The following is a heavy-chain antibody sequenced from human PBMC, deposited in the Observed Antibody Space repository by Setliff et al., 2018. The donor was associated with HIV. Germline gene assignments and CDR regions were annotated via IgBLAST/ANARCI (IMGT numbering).Heavy chain of an antibody. J-gene: IGHJ5*02. CDR3: TTEDPWLRFGH. CDR2: IRYDGSNK. D-gene: IGHD5-12*01. CDR1: GFTFSNYG. V-gene: IGHV3-30*02. Sequence: GGSLRLSCAASGFTFSNYGMHWVRQAPGKGLEWVAFIRYDGSNKYYADSVKGRFTNSRDNAKNTLYLQMNSLKTEDTAVYYCTTEDPWLRFGHWGQGTLVTVSS.